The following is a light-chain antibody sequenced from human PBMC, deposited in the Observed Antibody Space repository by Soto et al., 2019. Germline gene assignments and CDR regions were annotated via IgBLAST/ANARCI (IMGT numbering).Light chain of an antibody. V-gene: IGKV1-5*01. CDR1: QTISGW. Sequence: DIQMTQSPSTLSASVGDTVAITCRASQTISGWLAWYQQRPGKAPKLLIYDASSLESGVPSRFSGSGSGTEFTLTISSLQPDDFATYYYQQYNSYSPKTFGQGTKVDIK. CDR3: QQYNSYSPKT. J-gene: IGKJ1*01. CDR2: DAS.